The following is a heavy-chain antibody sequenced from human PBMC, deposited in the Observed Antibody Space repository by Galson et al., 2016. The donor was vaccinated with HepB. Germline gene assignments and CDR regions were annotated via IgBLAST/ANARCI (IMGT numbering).Heavy chain of an antibody. CDR1: GFTFSSYW. J-gene: IGHJ3*02. D-gene: IGHD3-22*01. CDR2: INQDGSEK. Sequence: LRLSCAASGFTFSSYWMSWVRQAPGKGLEWLANINQDGSEKYYVDSVKGRFTISRDNAKNSLYLQMNSLRAEDTAVYYCASAYYDSSGYWAPFDIWGQGTMVTVSS. CDR3: ASAYYDSSGYWAPFDI. V-gene: IGHV3-7*01.